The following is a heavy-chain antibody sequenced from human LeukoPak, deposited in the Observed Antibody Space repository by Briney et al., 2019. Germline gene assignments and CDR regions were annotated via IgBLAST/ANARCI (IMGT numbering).Heavy chain of an antibody. J-gene: IGHJ3*02. Sequence: PGGSLRLSCAASGLTFRNAWMNWVREAPGKGLEGVGRIKSKIDGGTADYAAPVKGRITISRDDSKNMLSLQINSLRADDTALYYCTTRTWADGFDIWGQGTMVTVSS. V-gene: IGHV3-15*01. CDR3: TTRTWADGFDI. CDR2: IKSKIDGGTA. CDR1: GLTFRNAW. D-gene: IGHD2-2*01.